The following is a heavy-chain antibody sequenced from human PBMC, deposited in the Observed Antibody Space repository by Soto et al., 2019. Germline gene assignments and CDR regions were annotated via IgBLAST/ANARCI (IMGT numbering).Heavy chain of an antibody. CDR3: ARDDKTGTIDY. J-gene: IGHJ4*02. CDR2: ITRTSNYI. V-gene: IGHV3-21*04. CDR1: GFTFSNYN. D-gene: IGHD1-7*01. Sequence: GGSLRLSCAASGFTFSNYNMNWVRQAPGKGLEWVSSITRTSNYITYADSVKGRFTISRDNTKNSLYLQMSSLRAEDTAVYYCARDDKTGTIDYWGQGALVTVSS.